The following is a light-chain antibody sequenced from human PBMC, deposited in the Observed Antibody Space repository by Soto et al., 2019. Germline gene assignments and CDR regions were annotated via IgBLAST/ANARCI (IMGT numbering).Light chain of an antibody. CDR3: QQFNSYPPT. CDR2: AAS. Sequence: DIPLTQSPSFLSASVGDRVTITCRASQGFSSYFAWYQQKPGKAPKLLIYAASTLQSGVPSRFSGSGSGTEFTLTINSLQPEDFATYYCQQFNSYPPTFGGGTKVEIK. CDR1: QGFSSY. J-gene: IGKJ4*01. V-gene: IGKV1-9*01.